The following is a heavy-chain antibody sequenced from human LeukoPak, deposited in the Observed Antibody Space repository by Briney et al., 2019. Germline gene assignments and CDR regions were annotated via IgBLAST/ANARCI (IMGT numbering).Heavy chain of an antibody. CDR1: GGSISSYY. CDR2: IYYSGST. D-gene: IGHD1-26*01. CDR3: AIGGGSYHFDY. J-gene: IGHJ4*02. V-gene: IGHV4-59*01. Sequence: SETLSLTCTVSGGSISSYYWSWIRQPPGKGLEWIGYIYYSGSTNYNPSLKSRVTISVDTSKNQFSLKLSSVTAADTAVYYCAIGGGSYHFDYWGQGTLVTASS.